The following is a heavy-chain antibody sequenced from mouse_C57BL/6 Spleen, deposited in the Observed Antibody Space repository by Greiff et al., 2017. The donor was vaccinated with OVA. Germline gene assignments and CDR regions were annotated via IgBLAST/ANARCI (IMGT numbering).Heavy chain of an antibody. D-gene: IGHD2-4*01. CDR1: GYSFTDYY. CDR3: ARRGYDYDCYAMDY. CDR2: INPNYGTT. V-gene: IGHV1-39*01. J-gene: IGHJ4*01. Sequence: VQLQQSGPELVKPGASVKISCKASGYSFTDYYMHWVKQSNGKSLEWIGVINPNYGTTSYNQKFKGKATLTVDQTSSTAYMQLNSLTSENSAVYDCARRGYDYDCYAMDYWGQGTSVTVSS.